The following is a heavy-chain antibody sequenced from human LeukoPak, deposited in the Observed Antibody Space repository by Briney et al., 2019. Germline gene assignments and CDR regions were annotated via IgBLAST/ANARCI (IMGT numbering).Heavy chain of an antibody. V-gene: IGHV3-30*04. CDR1: GFAFSDYP. Sequence: GGSLRLSCAASGFAFSDYPMHWVRQAPGKGLEWVAVISYDGSYKYYADSVKGRFTISRDNSKNTLYLQMDSLRAEDTALYYCARGRTTGEYWGQGTLVTVSS. CDR3: ARGRTTGEY. D-gene: IGHD4-11*01. J-gene: IGHJ4*02. CDR2: ISYDGSYK.